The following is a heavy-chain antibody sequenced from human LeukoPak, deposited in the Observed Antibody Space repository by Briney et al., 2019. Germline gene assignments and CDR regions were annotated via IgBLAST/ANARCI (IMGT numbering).Heavy chain of an antibody. CDR3: ARAYGYCSSTSCLYYYYGMDV. D-gene: IGHD2-2*03. CDR1: GGSSSSYY. V-gene: IGHV4-59*01. Sequence: SSETLSLTCTVSGGSSSSYYWSWMRQPPGKGLEGIVDIYYSGSTNYNPSLKSRVTISVDTSKNQFSLKLSSVTAADTAVYYCARAYGYCSSTSCLYYYYGMDVWGQGTTVTVSS. CDR2: IYYSGST. J-gene: IGHJ6*02.